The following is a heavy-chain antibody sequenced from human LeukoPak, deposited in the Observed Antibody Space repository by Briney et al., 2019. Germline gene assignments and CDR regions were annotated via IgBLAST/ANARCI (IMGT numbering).Heavy chain of an antibody. CDR3: ARETYYYDSSGYYFWYFDL. CDR2: INPNSGGT. V-gene: IGHV1-2*02. J-gene: IGHJ2*01. Sequence: ASVKVSCKASGYTFTGYYMHWLRQAPEQGLEWMGWINPNSGGTNYAQKFQGRVTITRDTSISTAYMELSRLRSDDTAVYYCARETYYYDSSGYYFWYFDLWGRGTLVTVSS. D-gene: IGHD3-22*01. CDR1: GYTFTGYY.